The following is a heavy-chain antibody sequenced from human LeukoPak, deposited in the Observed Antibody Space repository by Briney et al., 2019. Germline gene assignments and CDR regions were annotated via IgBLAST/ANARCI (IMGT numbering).Heavy chain of an antibody. D-gene: IGHD6-13*01. J-gene: IGHJ4*02. CDR3: ASTAAAGTEGDY. CDR1: GGTFSSYA. V-gene: IGHV1-69*06. Sequence: SVKVSCKASGGTFSSYAISWVRQAPGQGLEWMGGIIPIFGTANYAQKFQGRVTITADKSTSTVYMELSSLRSEDTAVYYCASTAAAGTEGDYWGQGTLVTVSS. CDR2: IIPIFGTA.